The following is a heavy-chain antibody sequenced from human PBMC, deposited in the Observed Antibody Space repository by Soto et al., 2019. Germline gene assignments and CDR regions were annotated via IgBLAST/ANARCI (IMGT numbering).Heavy chain of an antibody. CDR3: ARGLGSFFTFDL. D-gene: IGHD6-6*01. CDR2: ISGDSGTI. J-gene: IGHJ4*02. Sequence: GGSLRLSCTDSGFTFGDYAVHWVRQGPGKGLEWVSGISGDSGTIGYGDSVKGRFTISRDNAKNSLLLRLNSLRTEDTAVYYCARGLGSFFTFDLWGLGTLVTVSS. CDR1: GFTFGDYA. V-gene: IGHV3-9*01.